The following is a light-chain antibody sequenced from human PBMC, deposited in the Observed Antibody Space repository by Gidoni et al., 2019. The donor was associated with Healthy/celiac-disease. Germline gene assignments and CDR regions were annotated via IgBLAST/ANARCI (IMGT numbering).Light chain of an antibody. J-gene: IGLJ3*02. Sequence: QSVLTQPPSVSAAPGQKVTISCSGSSSNIGNNYVSWYQQLPGTAPQLLIYDNHKRPSGIPDRFSGSKSGTSATLGITGLQTGDEADYYCGTWDSSLSAWVFGGGTKLTVL. CDR2: DNH. CDR3: GTWDSSLSAWV. CDR1: SSNIGNNY. V-gene: IGLV1-51*01.